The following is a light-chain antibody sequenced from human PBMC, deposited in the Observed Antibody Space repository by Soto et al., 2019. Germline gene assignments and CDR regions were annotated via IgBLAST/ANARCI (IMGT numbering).Light chain of an antibody. J-gene: IGKJ1*01. CDR2: WAS. CDR3: QQYYDAPQT. V-gene: IGKV4-1*01. CDR1: QSLLYSPNNKHS. Sequence: DIVMTQSPDSLAVSLGERATIDCKSSQSLLYSPNNKHSLAWYQQKPGQPPKLLIYWASTRETGVPARFTASGSGTDFTVTISTLQAEDLAVDYVQQYYDAPQTFGRGTKVEIK.